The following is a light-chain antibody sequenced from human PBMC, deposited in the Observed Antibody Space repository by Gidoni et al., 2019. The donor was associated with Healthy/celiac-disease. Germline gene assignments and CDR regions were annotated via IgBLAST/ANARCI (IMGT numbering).Light chain of an antibody. Sequence: IQMTQSPSSLSASVGDRVTITCRASQSIRSYLNWYQQKPGKAPKLLIYAASSLQSGVPSRFSGSGSGTDFTLTISSLQPEDFATYYCQQSYSTPITFGPGTKVDIK. CDR3: QQSYSTPIT. J-gene: IGKJ3*01. V-gene: IGKV1-39*01. CDR2: AAS. CDR1: QSIRSY.